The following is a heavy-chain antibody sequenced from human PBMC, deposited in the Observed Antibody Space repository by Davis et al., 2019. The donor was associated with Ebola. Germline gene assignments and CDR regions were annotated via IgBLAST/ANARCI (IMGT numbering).Heavy chain of an antibody. CDR1: GFTFSDYY. V-gene: IGHV3-11*01. CDR3: ARVPPSGSYFKY. D-gene: IGHD1-26*01. J-gene: IGHJ4*02. CDR2: ISSSGSTI. Sequence: GESLKISCAASGFTFSDYYMSWIRQAPGKGLEWVSYISSSGSTIYYADSVKGRFTISRDNAKNSLYLQMNSLRAEDTAVYYCARVPPSGSYFKYWGQGTLVTVSS.